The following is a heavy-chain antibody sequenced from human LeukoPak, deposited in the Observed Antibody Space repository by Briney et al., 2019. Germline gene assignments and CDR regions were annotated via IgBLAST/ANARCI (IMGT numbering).Heavy chain of an antibody. CDR2: IYYSGST. Sequence: SETLPLTCTVSGGSISSYYWSWIRQPPGKGLEWIGYIYYSGSTNYNPSLKSRVTISVDTFKNQFSLKLSSVTAADTAVYYCARDRGKGLFDYWGQGTLVTVSS. J-gene: IGHJ4*02. CDR1: GGSISSYY. CDR3: ARDRGKGLFDY. V-gene: IGHV4-59*01.